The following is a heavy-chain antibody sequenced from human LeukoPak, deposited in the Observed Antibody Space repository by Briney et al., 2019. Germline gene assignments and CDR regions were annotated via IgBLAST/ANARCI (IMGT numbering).Heavy chain of an antibody. CDR1: GFIFSTHG. D-gene: IGHD3-16*01. Sequence: GGSLRLSRTASGFIFSTHGMHWVRQAPGKGLEWVALIRYDGSNTYYADSVKGRFTISRDNSKNTLYVQMNSLKNEDTAVYYCAKSPTPRLVHPPDYWGQGTLVTVSS. CDR3: AKSPTPRLVHPPDY. J-gene: IGHJ4*02. CDR2: IRYDGSNT. V-gene: IGHV3-30*02.